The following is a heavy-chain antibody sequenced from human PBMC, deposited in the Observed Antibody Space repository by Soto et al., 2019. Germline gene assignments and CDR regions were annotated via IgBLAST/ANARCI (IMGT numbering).Heavy chain of an antibody. CDR3: ARETGYSSGWRQDY. Sequence: GGSLRLSCAASGFTFSSYWMHWVRQAPGKGLVWVSRINSDGSSISYADSVKGRFTISRDNAKNTLYLQMNSPRVEDTAVYYCARETGYSSGWRQDYWGQGTLVTVSS. V-gene: IGHV3-74*01. J-gene: IGHJ4*02. CDR1: GFTFSSYW. CDR2: INSDGSSI. D-gene: IGHD6-19*01.